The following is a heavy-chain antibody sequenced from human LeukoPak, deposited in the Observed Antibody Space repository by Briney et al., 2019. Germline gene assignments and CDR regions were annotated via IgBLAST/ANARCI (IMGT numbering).Heavy chain of an antibody. CDR1: GFTVSSKY. V-gene: IGHV3-66*01. Sequence: GGSLRLSCAASGFTVSSKYMSWVRQAPGKGLEWVSVIYSGGSTYYADSVKGRFTISRDNSKNTVYLQMDSLRAEDTAVYYCARESSGWLQLFDYWGQGTLVTVSS. D-gene: IGHD5-24*01. J-gene: IGHJ4*02. CDR3: ARESSGWLQLFDY. CDR2: IYSGGST.